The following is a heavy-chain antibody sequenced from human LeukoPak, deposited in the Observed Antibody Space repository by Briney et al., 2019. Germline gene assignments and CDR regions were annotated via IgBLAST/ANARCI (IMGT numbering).Heavy chain of an antibody. CDR1: GGSFSGYY. Sequence: PSETLSLTCAVYGGSFSGYYWSWIRQPPGKGLEWIGEINRSGSTNYNPSLKSRVTISVDTSKNQFSLKLSSVTAADTAVYYCARGHPSICSSTSCYGYYFDYWGQGTLVTVSS. CDR3: ARGHPSICSSTSCYGYYFDY. CDR2: INRSGST. V-gene: IGHV4-34*01. D-gene: IGHD2-2*01. J-gene: IGHJ4*02.